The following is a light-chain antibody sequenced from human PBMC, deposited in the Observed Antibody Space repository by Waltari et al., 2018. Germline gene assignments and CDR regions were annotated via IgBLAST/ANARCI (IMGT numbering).Light chain of an antibody. CDR3: CSFVGSYTSV. CDR1: NSDVGGYNY. V-gene: IGLV2-11*01. CDR2: DVN. J-gene: IGLJ2*01. Sequence: QSAPTQPRSVSGSPGQSVSIPCTGSNSDVGGYNYVSWYQQYPGRAPKMLIYDVNKRSSGVPDRFSGSKVGNTASLTISGLLPEDEADYYCCSFVGSYTSVFGGGTKVTVL.